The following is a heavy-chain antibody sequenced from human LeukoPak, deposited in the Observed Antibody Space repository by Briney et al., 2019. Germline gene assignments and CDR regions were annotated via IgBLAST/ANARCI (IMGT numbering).Heavy chain of an antibody. CDR3: ARGFRYDSSGYNKGYFDY. Sequence: SETLSLTCAVYGGSFSGYYWSWIRQPPGKGLEWIGEINHSGSTNYNPSLKSRVTISVDTSKNQFSLKLSCVTAADTAVYYCARGFRYDSSGYNKGYFDYWGQGTLVTVSS. CDR1: GGSFSGYY. V-gene: IGHV4-34*01. CDR2: INHSGST. D-gene: IGHD3-22*01. J-gene: IGHJ4*02.